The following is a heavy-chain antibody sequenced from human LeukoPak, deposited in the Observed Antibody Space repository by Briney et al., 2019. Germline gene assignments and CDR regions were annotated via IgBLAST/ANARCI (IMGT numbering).Heavy chain of an antibody. J-gene: IGHJ3*02. V-gene: IGHV4-61*01. D-gene: IGHD4-23*01. Sequence: KASETLSLTCTVSGGSISSSSYYWSWIRQPPGKGLEWIGYIYYSGSTNYNPSLKSRVTISVDTSKNQFSLKLSSVTAADTAVYYCARDTGGNSVAFDIWGQGTMVTVSS. CDR3: ARDTGGNSVAFDI. CDR1: GGSISSSSYY. CDR2: IYYSGST.